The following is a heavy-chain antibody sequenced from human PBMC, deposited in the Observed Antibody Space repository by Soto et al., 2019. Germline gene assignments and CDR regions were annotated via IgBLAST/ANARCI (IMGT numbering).Heavy chain of an antibody. J-gene: IGHJ4*02. V-gene: IGHV5-51*01. D-gene: IGHD3-22*01. CDR3: ARLLPIYYDSSGYLFDY. CDR2: IYPGDSDT. CDR1: GYSFTSYW. Sequence: PGESLKISCKGSGYSFTSYWIGWVRQMPGKGLEWMGIIYPGDSDTRYSPSFQGQVTISADKSISTAYLQWSSLKASDTAMYYCARLLPIYYDSSGYLFDYWGQGTLVTVSS.